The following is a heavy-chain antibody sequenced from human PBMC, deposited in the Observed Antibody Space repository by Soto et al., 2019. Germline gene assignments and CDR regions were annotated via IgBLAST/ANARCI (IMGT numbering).Heavy chain of an antibody. Sequence: QMQLQESGPGLVKPSQTLSLTCNVSGGSISSGTSYWTWILQHPGEGLEWIGHIYFTGAPYSNSSLRSRLTMSVDTSKNQFSLKLTSVTAADTATYYCASIPRRGYSYGIDYWGQGTLVTVSS. CDR3: ASIPRRGYSYGIDY. V-gene: IGHV4-31*03. D-gene: IGHD2-21*02. CDR2: IYFTGAP. J-gene: IGHJ4*02. CDR1: GGSISSGTSY.